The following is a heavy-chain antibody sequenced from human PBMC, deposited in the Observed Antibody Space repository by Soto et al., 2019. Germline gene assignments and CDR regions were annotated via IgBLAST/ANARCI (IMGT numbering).Heavy chain of an antibody. V-gene: IGHV3-21*06. CDR2: TSSRRTFI. D-gene: IGHD3-22*01. Sequence: PGGSLTLSSTVLGFTVTKEYMNWVRHAAEKRLEWVSSTSSRRTFIKYADSVKGRFTISRDNDKGLVYLQMNSLRAEDTAVYYCARDPPLSMIRPVGAADFSGQGTLVTVSS. CDR3: ARDPPLSMIRPVGAADF. CDR1: GFTVTKEY. J-gene: IGHJ4*02.